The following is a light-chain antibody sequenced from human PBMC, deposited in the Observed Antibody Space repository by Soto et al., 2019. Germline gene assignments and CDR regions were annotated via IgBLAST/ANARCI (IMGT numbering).Light chain of an antibody. V-gene: IGKV3-20*01. J-gene: IGKJ5*01. CDR1: QSVSSNY. CDR2: DAS. CDR3: QQYCKAPQTT. Sequence: IIFSLSPGTLSLSPGERATFSCRASQSVSSNYLAWYQQKPGQAPRLLIYDASNRATGIPARFSGSGSGTDFSLTISRLEPEDFAVYYCQQYCKAPQTTFGQGTLLEIK.